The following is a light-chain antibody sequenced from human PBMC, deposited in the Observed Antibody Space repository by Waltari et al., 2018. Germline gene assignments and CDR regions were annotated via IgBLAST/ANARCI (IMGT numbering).Light chain of an antibody. CDR2: GAS. CDR3: QQYHSWPPYT. CDR1: QNVATK. Sequence: EVVLTQSPATLSVSFGEQATRSCRASQNVATKLAWFQQKPGQAPRLLIYGASTRAPGAPFRFSGSGSGTEFTLTITNLQFEDSALFFCQQYHSWPPYTFGQGTKLEIK. J-gene: IGKJ2*01. V-gene: IGKV3-15*01.